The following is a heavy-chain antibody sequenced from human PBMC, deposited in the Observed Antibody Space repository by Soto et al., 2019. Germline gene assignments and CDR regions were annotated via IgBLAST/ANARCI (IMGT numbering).Heavy chain of an antibody. CDR2: IIPDSASP. CDR3: ASFSRGTWSGFTAD. D-gene: IGHD3-3*01. Sequence: QVQLVQSGAEVKRPGSSVKVSCKASGGTLTFSSLSWVRQAPGQGLEWMGGIIPDSASPNYAQKFQGRVTITADESARTAHMELRSLRSDDTAVYYCASFSRGTWSGFTADWDQGTLVTVSS. J-gene: IGHJ4*02. V-gene: IGHV1-69*12. CDR1: GGTLTFSS.